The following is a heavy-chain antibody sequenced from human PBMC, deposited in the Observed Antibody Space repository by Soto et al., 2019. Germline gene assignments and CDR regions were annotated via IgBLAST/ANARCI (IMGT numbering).Heavy chain of an antibody. CDR1: GGSISSYY. CDR3: ARQVPENWFDP. CDR2: IYYSGSA. Sequence: SETLSLTCTVSGGSISSYYWSWIRQPPGKGLEWIGYIYYSGSANYNPSLKSRVTISVDTSKNQFSLKLSSVTAADTAVYYCARQVPENWFDPWGQGTLVTVS. J-gene: IGHJ5*02. V-gene: IGHV4-59*08.